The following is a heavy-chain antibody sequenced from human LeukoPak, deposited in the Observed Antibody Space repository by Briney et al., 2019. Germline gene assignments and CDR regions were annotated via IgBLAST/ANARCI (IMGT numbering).Heavy chain of an antibody. Sequence: GGSLRLSCAASGFTFSSYGMHWVRQAPGKGLEWVAVISYDGSNKYYADSVKGRFTISRDNSKNTLYLQMNSLRAEDTAVHYCAKDYMVRGYDYYYGMDVWGQGTTVTVSS. CDR2: ISYDGSNK. V-gene: IGHV3-30*18. CDR1: GFTFSSYG. J-gene: IGHJ6*02. CDR3: AKDYMVRGYDYYYGMDV. D-gene: IGHD3-10*01.